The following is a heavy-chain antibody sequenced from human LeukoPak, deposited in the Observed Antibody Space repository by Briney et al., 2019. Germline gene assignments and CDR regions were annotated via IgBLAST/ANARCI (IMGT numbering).Heavy chain of an antibody. D-gene: IGHD1-7*01. CDR1: GGSISSYY. CDR3: ARVDGGNYSYDY. Sequence: SETLSLTCTVSGGSISSYYWSWLRQPPGKGLEWIGYIYYSGSTNYNPSLKSRVTISVDTSKNQFSLKLSSVTAADTAVYYCARVDGGNYSYDYWGQGTLVTVSS. V-gene: IGHV4-59*01. CDR2: IYYSGST. J-gene: IGHJ4*02.